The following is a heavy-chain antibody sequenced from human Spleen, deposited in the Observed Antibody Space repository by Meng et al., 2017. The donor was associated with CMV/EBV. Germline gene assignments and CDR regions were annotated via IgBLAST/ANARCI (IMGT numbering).Heavy chain of an antibody. J-gene: IGHJ6*02. CDR3: AKALAVAMTTSSSDSSTMDV. D-gene: IGHD4-11*01. Sequence: GESLKISCAASGFTFSSYAMHWVRQAPGKGLEWVAFIRYDGSNKYYADSVKGRFTISRDNSKNTLYLQMNSLRAEDTAVYYCAKALAVAMTTSSSDSSTMDVWGQGTTVTVSS. CDR1: GFTFSSYA. V-gene: IGHV3-30*02. CDR2: IRYDGSNK.